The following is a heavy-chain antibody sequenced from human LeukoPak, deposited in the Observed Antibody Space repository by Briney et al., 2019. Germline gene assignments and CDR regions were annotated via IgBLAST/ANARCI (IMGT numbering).Heavy chain of an antibody. D-gene: IGHD6-19*01. J-gene: IGHJ4*02. CDR3: ARASGWYVFDY. CDR1: GFTFSSYG. V-gene: IGHV3-30*03. CDR2: ISYDGSNK. Sequence: GGSLRLSCAASGFTFSSYGMHWVRQAPGKGLEWVAVISYDGSNKYYADSVKGRFTISRDNSKNTLYLQMNSLRAEDTAVYYCARASGWYVFDYWGQGTLVTVSS.